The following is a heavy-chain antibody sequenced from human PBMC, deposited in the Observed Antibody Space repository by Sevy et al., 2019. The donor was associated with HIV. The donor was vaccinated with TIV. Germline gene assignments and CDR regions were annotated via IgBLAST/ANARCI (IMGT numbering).Heavy chain of an antibody. CDR1: GYTFTSYA. D-gene: IGHD4-17*01. J-gene: IGHJ4*02. Sequence: ASVTVSCKASGYTFTSYAMNWVRQAPGQGLEWMGWINTNTGNPTYAQGFTGRFVFSLDTSVSTAYLQISSLKAEDTAVYYCARSHGADRMYYFDYWGQGTLVTVSS. CDR3: ARSHGADRMYYFDY. V-gene: IGHV7-4-1*02. CDR2: INTNTGNP.